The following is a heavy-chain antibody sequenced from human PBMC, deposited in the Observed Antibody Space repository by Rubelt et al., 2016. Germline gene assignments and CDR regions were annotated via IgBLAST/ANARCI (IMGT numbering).Heavy chain of an antibody. D-gene: IGHD1-26*01. V-gene: IGHV1-8*02. CDR1: GGTFSSYD. CDR2: MNPNSGNT. Sequence: QVQLVQSGAEVKKPGSSVKVSCKASGGTFSSYDINWVRQATGQGLEWMGWMNPNSGNTVYSQEFQGRVTMTRNTSISTAYMELSSLRSGDTAVYYCARESWADNYWGQGTLVTVSS. CDR3: ARESWADNY. J-gene: IGHJ4*02.